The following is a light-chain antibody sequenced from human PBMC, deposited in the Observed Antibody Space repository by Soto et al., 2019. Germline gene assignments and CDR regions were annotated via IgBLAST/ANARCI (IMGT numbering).Light chain of an antibody. Sequence: EIVMTQSPATLSVSPGERATLSCMASQSVSSNLAWYQQKPGQAPRLLIYGASTRATGIPARFSGSGSGTEFTLTISSLQSEDFAVYYCQQYNNWPTTFGQGTKVEIK. J-gene: IGKJ1*01. CDR3: QQYNNWPTT. CDR1: QSVSSN. CDR2: GAS. V-gene: IGKV3-15*01.